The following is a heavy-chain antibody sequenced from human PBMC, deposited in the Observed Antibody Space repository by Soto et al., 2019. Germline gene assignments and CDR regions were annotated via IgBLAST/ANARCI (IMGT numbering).Heavy chain of an antibody. CDR3: AKPGYCSSTSCYASGAFDI. Sequence: QVQLVESGGGVVQPGRSLRLSCAASGFTFSSYGMHWVRQAPGKGLEWVAVISYDGSNKYYADSVKGRFTISRDNSKNTLYLQMNSLRTEDTAVYYCAKPGYCSSTSCYASGAFDIWGQGTMVTVSS. V-gene: IGHV3-30*18. J-gene: IGHJ3*02. CDR2: ISYDGSNK. CDR1: GFTFSSYG. D-gene: IGHD2-2*03.